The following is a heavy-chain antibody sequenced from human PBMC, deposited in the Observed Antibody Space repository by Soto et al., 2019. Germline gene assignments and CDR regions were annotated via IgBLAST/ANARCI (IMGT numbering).Heavy chain of an antibody. D-gene: IGHD6-19*01. CDR3: AKDSSGWYVVDY. Sequence: QVQLVESGGGVVQPGRSLRLSCAASGFTFSSYGMHWVRQAPGKGLEWVAVKSYDGSNKYYADSVKGRFTISRDNSKNTLYLQMNSLRAEDTAVYYCAKDSSGWYVVDYWGQGTLVTVSS. J-gene: IGHJ4*02. CDR2: KSYDGSNK. CDR1: GFTFSSYG. V-gene: IGHV3-30*18.